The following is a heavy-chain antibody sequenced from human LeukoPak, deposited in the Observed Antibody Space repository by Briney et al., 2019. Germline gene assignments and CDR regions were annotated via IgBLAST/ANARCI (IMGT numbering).Heavy chain of an antibody. CDR2: IGTNEQRT. J-gene: IGHJ1*01. Sequence: PGGSLRLSCVASGFTFSRYAMNWVRQTRGKGLEWVSLIGTNEQRTHYADAVKGRFPISRDNSKNTLFLQMNSLRAEDTAVYYCAKDLDSTDLYDNADWGQGTLVTVSS. CDR1: GFTFSRYA. CDR3: AKDLDSTDLYDNAD. D-gene: IGHD6-19*01. V-gene: IGHV3-23*01.